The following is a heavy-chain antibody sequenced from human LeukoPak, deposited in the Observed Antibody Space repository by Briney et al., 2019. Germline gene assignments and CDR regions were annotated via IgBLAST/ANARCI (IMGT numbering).Heavy chain of an antibody. CDR2: ISSSGSTI. D-gene: IGHD6-19*01. CDR3: AKNVGSDRYSSGPDWFDP. J-gene: IGHJ5*02. V-gene: IGHV3-11*01. CDR1: GFTFSDYY. Sequence: GGSLRLSCAASGFTFSDYYMSWIRQAPGKGLEWVSYISSSGSTIYYADSVKGRFTISRDNAKNSLYLQMNSLRAEDTAVYYCAKNVGSDRYSSGPDWFDPWGQGTLVTVSS.